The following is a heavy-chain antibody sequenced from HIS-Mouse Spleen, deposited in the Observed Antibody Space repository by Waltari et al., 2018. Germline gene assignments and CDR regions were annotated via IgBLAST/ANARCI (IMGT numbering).Heavy chain of an antibody. CDR3: ARDRSLANFDY. Sequence: QVQLVESGGGVVQPGRSLRLSCAASGFTFSSYAMHWVRQAPGKGLEWVAVISYDGSNKYYADSVKGRFTISRDNSKNTLYLQMNSLRAEDTAVYYCARDRSLANFDYWGQGTLVTVSS. CDR1: GFTFSSYA. CDR2: ISYDGSNK. V-gene: IGHV3-30-3*01. J-gene: IGHJ4*02.